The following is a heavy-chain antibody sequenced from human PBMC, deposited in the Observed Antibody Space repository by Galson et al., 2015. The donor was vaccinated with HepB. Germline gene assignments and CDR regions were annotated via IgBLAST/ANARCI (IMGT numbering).Heavy chain of an antibody. CDR3: ASSEVVVGFGHYGMDV. D-gene: IGHD2-15*01. CDR1: GYTFTGYY. V-gene: IGHV1-2*02. J-gene: IGHJ6*02. CDR2: INPNSGGT. Sequence: SVKVSCKASGYTFTGYYMHWVRQAPGQGLEWMGWINPNSGGTNYAQKFQGRVTMTRDTSISTAYMELSRLRSDDTAVYYCASSEVVVGFGHYGMDVWGQGTTVTVSS.